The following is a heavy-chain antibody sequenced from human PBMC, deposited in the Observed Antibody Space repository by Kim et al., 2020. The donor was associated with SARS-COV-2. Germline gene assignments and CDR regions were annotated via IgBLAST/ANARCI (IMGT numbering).Heavy chain of an antibody. V-gene: IGHV3-30*18. J-gene: IGHJ4*02. CDR1: KFTFSRYG. CDR3: AKDGTHVVATPFDY. D-gene: IGHD2-15*01. Sequence: GGSLRLSCAASKFTFSRYGMHWVRQAPGKGLEWVAVISYDGSNKYYADSVKGRFTISRDNSKNTLYLQMNSLRAEDTAVYYCAKDGTHVVATPFDYWGQGTLVTVSS. CDR2: ISYDGSNK.